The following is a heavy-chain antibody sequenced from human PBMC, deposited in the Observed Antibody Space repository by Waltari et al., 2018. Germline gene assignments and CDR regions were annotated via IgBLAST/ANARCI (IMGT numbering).Heavy chain of an antibody. CDR1: GDFLSDAH. Sequence: HVQLQESGPGLVKPSETLSLTCTVSGDFLSDAHWTWIRQAPGKGLEWIAYHRNTGGTKCTPSLQSRFTVSADTSKKQFSLRLTSVTAADTAVYYCARLPTKYYDSIGWGFFDQWGQGILVTVSP. J-gene: IGHJ4*02. V-gene: IGHV4-59*08. D-gene: IGHD3-22*01. CDR2: HRNTGGT. CDR3: ARLPTKYYDSIGWGFFDQ.